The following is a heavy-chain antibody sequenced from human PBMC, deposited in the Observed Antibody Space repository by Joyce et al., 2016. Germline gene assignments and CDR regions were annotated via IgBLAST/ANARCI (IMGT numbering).Heavy chain of an antibody. CDR3: ARGDLLD. CDR2: IKPKSGDT. D-gene: IGHD2-8*02. V-gene: IGHV1-2*06. CDR1: GYPFTDYS. J-gene: IGHJ4*02. Sequence: QVQVVQSGAEVKKPGASVKVSCRASGYPFTDYSIHWVRQAPGQGLECMGRIKPKSGDTNYAQNFQGRVNMTRDTAINTAYMELSSLRSDDTAVYYCARGDLLDWGQGTLVTVSS.